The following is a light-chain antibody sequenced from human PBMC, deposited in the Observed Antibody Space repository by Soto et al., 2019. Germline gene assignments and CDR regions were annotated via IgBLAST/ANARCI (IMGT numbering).Light chain of an antibody. J-gene: IGKJ5*01. CDR2: GAS. CDR1: QSVSSSY. V-gene: IGKV3D-20*02. CDR3: QQRSNWPIT. Sequence: DMALTQSPSTLSLSTGDGATLSCRASQSVSSSYLAWYQQKPGQAPRLLIYGASSRATGIPARFSGSGSGTDFTLTISSLEPEDFAVYYCQQRSNWPITFGQGTRLEIK.